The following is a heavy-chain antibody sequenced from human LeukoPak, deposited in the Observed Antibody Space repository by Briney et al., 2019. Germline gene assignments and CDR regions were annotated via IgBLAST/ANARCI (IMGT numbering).Heavy chain of an antibody. CDR1: GFTFSSYA. D-gene: IGHD3-10*01. CDR3: ARDYYGSGSYRDY. Sequence: PGGSLRLSCAASGFTFSSYAMSWVRQAPGKGLEWVSAISGSGASTYYADSVKGRFTISRDNSKNTLYLQMNSLRAEDTAVYYCARDYYGSGSYRDYWGQGTLVTVSS. V-gene: IGHV3-23*01. CDR2: ISGSGAST. J-gene: IGHJ4*02.